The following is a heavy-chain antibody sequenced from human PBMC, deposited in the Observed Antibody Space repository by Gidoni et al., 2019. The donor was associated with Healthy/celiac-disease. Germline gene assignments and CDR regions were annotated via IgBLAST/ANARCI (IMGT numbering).Heavy chain of an antibody. Sequence: QVQLVESGGGVVQPGRSLRLSCAAPGFTFRTYAIHWVRQAPGKGLEWVAVISYDGSNKYYADSVKGRFTISRDNSKNTLYLQMNSLRAEDTAVYYCARRVVPAARYYYYYYGMDVWGQGTTVTVSS. CDR2: ISYDGSNK. D-gene: IGHD2-2*01. CDR3: ARRVVPAARYYYYYYGMDV. J-gene: IGHJ6*02. V-gene: IGHV3-30-3*01. CDR1: GFTFRTYA.